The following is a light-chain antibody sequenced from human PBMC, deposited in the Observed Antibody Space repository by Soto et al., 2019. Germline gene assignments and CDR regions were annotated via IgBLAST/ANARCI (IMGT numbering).Light chain of an antibody. CDR1: QTISYTSINKTY. CDR2: WAS. J-gene: IGKJ1*01. V-gene: IGKV4-1*01. CDR3: QQYNSYSWT. Sequence: DIVMTQSPDSLAVSLGERATISCKSSQTISYTSINKTYLAWYQQRPGQPPKLLIYWASIRGSGVPDRLSGSGFGTDFTLTISSLQPDDFATYYCQQYNSYSWTFGQGTKVDIK.